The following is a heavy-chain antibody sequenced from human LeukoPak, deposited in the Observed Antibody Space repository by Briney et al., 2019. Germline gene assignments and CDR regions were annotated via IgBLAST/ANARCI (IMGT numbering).Heavy chain of an antibody. Sequence: GGSLRLSCAASGLSFRSFAMSWVRQAPARGLEWLSSMKGTGETFYSDSVRGRFTLSRDDSRNRVYLKLNNLRVEDTAVYYCARASWVSSADAVWWGQGTVVTVSS. CDR2: MKGTGET. D-gene: IGHD3-16*01. CDR3: ARASWVSSADAVW. CDR1: GLSFRSFA. J-gene: IGHJ4*02. V-gene: IGHV3-23*01.